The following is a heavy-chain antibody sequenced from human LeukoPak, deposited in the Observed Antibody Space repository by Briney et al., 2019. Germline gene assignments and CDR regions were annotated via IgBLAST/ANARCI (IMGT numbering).Heavy chain of an antibody. CDR1: GFTFSSYA. Sequence: RAGGSLRLSCAASGFTFSSYAMSWVRQAPGKGLEGVSAISGSGGSTYYADSVKGRFTISRDNSKNTLYLQMNSLRAEDTAVYYCVKRIVRATGYYAFDIWGQGTMVTVSS. J-gene: IGHJ3*02. V-gene: IGHV3-23*01. CDR2: ISGSGGST. D-gene: IGHD1-26*01. CDR3: VKRIVRATGYYAFDI.